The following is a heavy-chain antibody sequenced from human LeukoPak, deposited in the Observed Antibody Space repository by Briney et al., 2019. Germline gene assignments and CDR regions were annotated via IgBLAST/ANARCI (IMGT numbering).Heavy chain of an antibody. Sequence: PGGSLRLSCAASGFTFSNYAMSWVRQAPGKGLECVTVITNTGTATAYADSVKGRLTISRDNSKNTLYLQMNSLRAEDTAAYYCAKGTLGYCSGSSCYPFDSWGQGTLVTVSS. CDR2: ITNTGTAT. V-gene: IGHV3-23*05. D-gene: IGHD2-15*01. CDR3: AKGTLGYCSGSSCYPFDS. CDR1: GFTFSNYA. J-gene: IGHJ4*02.